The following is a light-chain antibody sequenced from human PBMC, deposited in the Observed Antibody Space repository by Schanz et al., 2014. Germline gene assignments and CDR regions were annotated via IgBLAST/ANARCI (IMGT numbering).Light chain of an antibody. J-gene: IGLJ3*02. Sequence: QPVLTQSPSASASLGASVKLTCTLSSGHSSYAIAWHQQQPEKGPRYLMKLNSDGSHSKGDGVPDRFSGSSSGAERYLTISSLQSEDEADYYCQTWGTDTVVFGGGTKLTVL. CDR3: QTWGTDTVV. CDR1: SGHSSYA. CDR2: LNSDGSH. V-gene: IGLV4-69*01.